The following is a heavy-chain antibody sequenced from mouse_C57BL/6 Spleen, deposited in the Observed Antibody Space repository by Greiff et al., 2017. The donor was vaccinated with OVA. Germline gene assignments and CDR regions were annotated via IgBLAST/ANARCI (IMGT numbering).Heavy chain of an antibody. J-gene: IGHJ3*01. CDR3: ARSEGGYEDAD. V-gene: IGHV1-55*01. D-gene: IGHD2-2*01. CDR2: IYPGSGST. CDR1: GYTFTSYW. Sequence: QVQLQQSGAELVKPGASVKMSCKASGYTFTSYWITWVKQRPGQGLEWIGDIYPGSGSTNYNEKFKSKATLTVDTSSSTAYMQLSSLTSEDSAVYDCARSEGGYEDADWGQGTLVTVSA.